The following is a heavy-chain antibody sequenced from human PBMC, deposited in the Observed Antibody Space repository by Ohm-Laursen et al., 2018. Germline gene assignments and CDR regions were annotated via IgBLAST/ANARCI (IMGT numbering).Heavy chain of an antibody. Sequence: SERLSCTCTVSGGSGSSGSYYGSWIRQPPGKGLEWIGYIYYSGSTNYNPSLKSRVTISVDTSKNQFSLKLSSVTAADTAVYYCARELYDFWSGYYYYGMDVWGQGTTVTVSS. CDR2: IYYSGST. J-gene: IGHJ6*02. CDR1: GGSGSSGSYY. CDR3: ARELYDFWSGYYYYGMDV. D-gene: IGHD3-3*01. V-gene: IGHV4-61*01.